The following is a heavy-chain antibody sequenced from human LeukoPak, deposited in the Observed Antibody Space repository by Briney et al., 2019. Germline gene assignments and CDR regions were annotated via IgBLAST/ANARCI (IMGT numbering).Heavy chain of an antibody. CDR1: GFSFSGYW. V-gene: IGHV3-7*03. D-gene: IGHD7-27*01. CDR3: ARARQLGTYYFDY. CDR2: IKQDGSEK. Sequence: GGSLRLSCAASGFSFSGYWMSRVRQAPGKGLEWVANIKQDGSEKYYVDSVKGRFTISRDNAKNSLYLQVNSLRAEDTAVYYCARARQLGTYYFDYWGQGTLVTVSS. J-gene: IGHJ4*02.